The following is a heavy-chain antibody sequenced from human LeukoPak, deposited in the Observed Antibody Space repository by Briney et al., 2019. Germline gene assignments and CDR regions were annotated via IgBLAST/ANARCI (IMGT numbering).Heavy chain of an antibody. D-gene: IGHD5-18*01. Sequence: GGSLRLSCVVPGFTFGSYAMSWVRQAPGKGLEWVSGISNTGGGTYYADSVKGRFIISRDNSKDTLYLQMNSLRAEDPAVYYCAKGYRYFDYWGQGTLVTVSS. J-gene: IGHJ4*02. V-gene: IGHV3-23*01. CDR1: GFTFGSYA. CDR2: ISNTGGGT. CDR3: AKGYRYFDY.